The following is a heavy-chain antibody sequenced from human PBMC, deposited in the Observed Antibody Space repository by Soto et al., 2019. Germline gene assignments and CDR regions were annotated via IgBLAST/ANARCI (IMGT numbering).Heavy chain of an antibody. CDR2: ISSSSSTI. D-gene: IGHD3-3*01. V-gene: IGHV3-48*02. Sequence: GGALRLSCAASGFTFSRYSMNWVRQAPGKGLEWVSYISSSSSTIYYADSVKGRFTISRDNAKNSLYLQMNSLRDEDTAVYYCARESRFLEWLSLNWFDPWGQGTLVTVS. CDR1: GFTFSRYS. J-gene: IGHJ5*02. CDR3: ARESRFLEWLSLNWFDP.